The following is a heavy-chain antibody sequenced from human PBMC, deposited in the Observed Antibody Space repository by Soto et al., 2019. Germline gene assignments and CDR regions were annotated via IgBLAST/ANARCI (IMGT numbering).Heavy chain of an antibody. CDR3: ARSRSGAVADSFDF. CDR2: ISKDGSHK. D-gene: IGHD3-10*01. CDR1: GFSFSRYA. V-gene: IGHV3-30*04. Sequence: QVQVVESGGGMVEPGRSLRLSCAASGFSFSRYAIHWVRQAPGKGLEWVAVISKDGSHKYYLESVKGRFTISRDNSKNILSLHMNILTNEDTAVYYCARSRSGAVADSFDFWGQGTLVTVSS. J-gene: IGHJ4*02.